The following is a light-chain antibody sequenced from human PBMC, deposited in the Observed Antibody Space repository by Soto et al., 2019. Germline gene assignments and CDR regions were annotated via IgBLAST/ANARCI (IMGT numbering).Light chain of an antibody. CDR1: QSVSGSY. J-gene: IGKJ1*01. V-gene: IGKV3-20*01. CDR2: GSS. CDR3: QQYGSSAWT. Sequence: EIVLTQPPGTLSLSPGERATLSCRASQSVSGSYLAWYQQKPGQAPRLLIYGSSSRATGIPDRFSGSGSGTDFTLTISRLEPEDFAVYYCQQYGSSAWTFGQGTKVEIK.